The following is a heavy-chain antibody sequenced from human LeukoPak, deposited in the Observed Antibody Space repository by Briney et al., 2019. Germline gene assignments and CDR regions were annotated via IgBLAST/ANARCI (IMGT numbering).Heavy chain of an antibody. CDR3: ARASHDYSNYEYPDDYYYYMDV. Sequence: GGSLRLSCAASGFTVSSNYMSWVRQAPGKGLEWVSDIYSGGSTYYADSVKGRVTISRDNSKNTLYLQMNSLRAEDTAVYYCARASHDYSNYEYPDDYYYYMDVSGKGTTVTVSS. CDR2: IYSGGST. D-gene: IGHD4-11*01. V-gene: IGHV3-66*01. CDR1: GFTVSSNY. J-gene: IGHJ6*03.